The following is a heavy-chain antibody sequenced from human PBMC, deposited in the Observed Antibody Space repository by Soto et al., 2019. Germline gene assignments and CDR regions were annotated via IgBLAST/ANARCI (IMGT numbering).Heavy chain of an antibody. Sequence: SETLPLTCPVSGASVSDGYWSWIRQPPGKGLEWIGYIYYSGGTDYNPSLKSRVTISVDTSKNQFFLQLNSVTAADTAVYYCARESAGSGKISWFDPWGQGMLVT. V-gene: IGHV4-59*02. CDR1: GASVSDGY. CDR2: IYYSGGT. D-gene: IGHD3-10*01. J-gene: IGHJ5*02. CDR3: ARESAGSGKISWFDP.